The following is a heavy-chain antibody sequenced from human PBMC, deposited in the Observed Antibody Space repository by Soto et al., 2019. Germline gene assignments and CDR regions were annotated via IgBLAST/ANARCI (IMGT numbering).Heavy chain of an antibody. D-gene: IGHD1-26*01. CDR2: ISWNSGSI. Sequence: LRLSCAASGFTFDDYAMHWVRQAPGKGLEWVSGISWNSGSIGYADSVKGRFTISRDNAKNSLYLQMNSLRAEDTALYYCARGYSGSYYTWFDPWGQGTLVTVSS. CDR3: ARGYSGSYYTWFDP. J-gene: IGHJ5*02. CDR1: GFTFDDYA. V-gene: IGHV3-9*01.